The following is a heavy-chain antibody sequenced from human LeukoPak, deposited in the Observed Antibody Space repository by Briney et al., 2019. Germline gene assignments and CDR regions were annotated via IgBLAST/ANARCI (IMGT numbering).Heavy chain of an antibody. Sequence: GGSLRLSCAASGFTFSDYYMSWIRQAPGKGLEWVSYISSSGSTIYYADSVKGRFTISRDNAKNSLYLQMNSPRPEDTALYYCAKSGIFQGYYFYYMDVWGKGTTVTISS. D-gene: IGHD2-15*01. V-gene: IGHV3-11*01. CDR3: AKSGIFQGYYFYYMDV. J-gene: IGHJ6*03. CDR2: ISSSGSTI. CDR1: GFTFSDYY.